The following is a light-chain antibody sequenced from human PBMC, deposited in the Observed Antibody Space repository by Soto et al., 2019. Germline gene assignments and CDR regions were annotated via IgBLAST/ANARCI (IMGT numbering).Light chain of an antibody. CDR3: CSYAGSNTFVV. CDR2: EGS. Sequence: QSALTQPASVSGSPGQSITICCTGTSSDVGSYNLVSWHQQHPGKAPKLMIYEGSKRPSGVSNRFSGSKSGNTASLTISGLQAEDEADYYCCSYAGSNTFVVLGGGTKLTVL. CDR1: SSDVGSYNL. J-gene: IGLJ2*01. V-gene: IGLV2-23*01.